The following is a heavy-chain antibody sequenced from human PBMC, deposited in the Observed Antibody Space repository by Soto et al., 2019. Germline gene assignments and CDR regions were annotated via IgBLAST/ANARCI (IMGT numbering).Heavy chain of an antibody. D-gene: IGHD3-9*01. CDR3: ASSDDILTGYSIFDY. CDR2: ISSSSSYI. V-gene: IGHV3-21*01. CDR1: GFTFSSYS. Sequence: EVQLVESGGGLVKPGGSLRLSCAASGFTFSSYSMNWVRQAPGKGLEWVSSISSSSSYIYYADSVKGRFTISRDNAKDSLDLQMNSLRAEDTAVYYCASSDDILTGYSIFDYWGQGTLVTVSS. J-gene: IGHJ4*02.